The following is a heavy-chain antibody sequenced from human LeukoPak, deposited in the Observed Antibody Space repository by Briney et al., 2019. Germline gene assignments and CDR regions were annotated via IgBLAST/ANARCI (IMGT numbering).Heavy chain of an antibody. CDR1: GFTVSASY. CDR3: ARGGDFGVPATLGIDAFDI. V-gene: IGHV3-23*01. CDR2: ISGSGGST. J-gene: IGHJ3*02. Sequence: GGSLRLSCAASGFTVSASYMNWVRQASGKGLEWVSAISGSGGSTYYADSVKGRFTISRDNSKNTLYLQMNSLKTEDTAVYYCARGGDFGVPATLGIDAFDIWGQGPMVTVSS. D-gene: IGHD2-2*01.